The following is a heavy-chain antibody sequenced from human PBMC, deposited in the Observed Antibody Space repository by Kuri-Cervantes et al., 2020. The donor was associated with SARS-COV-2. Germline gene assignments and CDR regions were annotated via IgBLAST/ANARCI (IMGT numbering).Heavy chain of an antibody. Sequence: ASVKVSCKASGYTFRNNDINWVRQAPGQGLEWVGWVNPDNGRAGFAEKFQGRVTISSGTSMNTVYLDLYSLRSGDTAVYYCARGVRGNWDSQHNYYYYMDVWGKGTTVTVSS. J-gene: IGHJ6*03. CDR3: ARGVRGNWDSQHNYYYYMDV. CDR1: GYTFRNND. D-gene: IGHD1-7*01. V-gene: IGHV1-8*01. CDR2: VNPDNGRA.